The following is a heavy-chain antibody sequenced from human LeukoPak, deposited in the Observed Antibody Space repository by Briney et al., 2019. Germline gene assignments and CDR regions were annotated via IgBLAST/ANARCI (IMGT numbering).Heavy chain of an antibody. CDR3: TSLYSSSWYGGSDY. CDR1: GFTFGDYA. D-gene: IGHD6-13*01. Sequence: GGSLRLSCTASGFTFGDYAMSWFRQAPGKGLEWVGFIRSKAYGGTTEYAASVKGRFTISRDDSKSIAYLQMNSLKTEDTAVYYCTSLYSSSWYGGSDYWGQGTLVTVSS. CDR2: IRSKAYGGTT. J-gene: IGHJ4*02. V-gene: IGHV3-49*03.